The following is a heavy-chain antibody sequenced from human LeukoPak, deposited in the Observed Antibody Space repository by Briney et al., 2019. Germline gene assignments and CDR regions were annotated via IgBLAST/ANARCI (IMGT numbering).Heavy chain of an antibody. Sequence: SETLSLTCTVSGGSISSSSYYWGWIRQPPGKGLEWIGSIYYSGNTYYNPSLKSRVTISVDTSKNQFSLKLSSVTAADTAVYYCARQGGSGYYDSSGYSDYWGQGTLVTVSS. CDR2: IYYSGNT. CDR1: GGSISSSSYY. D-gene: IGHD3-22*01. CDR3: ARQGGSGYYDSSGYSDY. V-gene: IGHV4-39*01. J-gene: IGHJ4*02.